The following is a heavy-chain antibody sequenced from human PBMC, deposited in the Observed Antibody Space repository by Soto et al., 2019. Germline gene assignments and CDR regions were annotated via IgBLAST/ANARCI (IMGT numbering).Heavy chain of an antibody. CDR3: ARGLGYCSGGSCYSGILRGSSSGYGRAWFDP. Sequence: SETLSLTCAVYGGSFSGYYWSWIRQPPGKGLEWIGEINHSGSTNYNPSLKSRVTISVDTSKNQFSLKLSSVTAADTAVYYCARGLGYCSGGSCYSGILRGSSSGYGRAWFDPWGQGTLVTVSS. V-gene: IGHV4-34*01. D-gene: IGHD2-15*01. J-gene: IGHJ5*02. CDR1: GGSFSGYY. CDR2: INHSGST.